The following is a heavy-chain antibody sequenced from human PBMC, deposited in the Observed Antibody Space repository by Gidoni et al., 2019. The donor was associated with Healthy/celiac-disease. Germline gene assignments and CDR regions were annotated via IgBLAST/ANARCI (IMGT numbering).Heavy chain of an antibody. CDR3: ARVGYSSGWYRLVHYYYYMDV. J-gene: IGHJ6*03. Sequence: QVQLQQWGAGLLKPSETLSLTCAVYGGSFSGYYWSWIRQPPGKGLEWIGEINHSGSTNYNPSLKIRVTISVDTSKNQFSLKLSSVTAADTAVYYCARVGYSSGWYRLVHYYYYMDVWGKGTTVTVSS. D-gene: IGHD6-19*01. CDR1: GGSFSGYY. V-gene: IGHV4-34*01. CDR2: INHSGST.